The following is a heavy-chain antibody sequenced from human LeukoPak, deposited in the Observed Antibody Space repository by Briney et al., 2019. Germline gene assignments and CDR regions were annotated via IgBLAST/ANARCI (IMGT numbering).Heavy chain of an antibody. CDR3: AKFTRTLVRGALVN. CDR1: GFTFSNYW. CDR2: ISGDGSYT. J-gene: IGHJ4*02. V-gene: IGHV3-74*01. Sequence: GGSLRLSCAASGFTFSNYWMHWVRHAPGKGLVWVSRISGDGSYTSYVDSVKGRFTISRDDSKNTLYLQMNSLRAEDTAIYYCAKFTRTLVRGALVNWGQGTLVTVSS. D-gene: IGHD3-10*01.